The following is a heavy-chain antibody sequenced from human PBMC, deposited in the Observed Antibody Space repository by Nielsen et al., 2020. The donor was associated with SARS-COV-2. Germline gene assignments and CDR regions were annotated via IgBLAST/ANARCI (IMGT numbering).Heavy chain of an antibody. CDR2: IDPSDSYT. Sequence: GESLKISCKGSGYSFTSYWISWVRQMPGKGLEWMGRIDPSDSYTNYSPSFQGHVTISADKSISTAYLQWSSLKASDTAMYYCARLLEIAAAGTEPLNDYWGQGTLVTVSS. CDR3: ARLLEIAAAGTEPLNDY. J-gene: IGHJ4*02. CDR1: GYSFTSYW. D-gene: IGHD6-13*01. V-gene: IGHV5-10-1*01.